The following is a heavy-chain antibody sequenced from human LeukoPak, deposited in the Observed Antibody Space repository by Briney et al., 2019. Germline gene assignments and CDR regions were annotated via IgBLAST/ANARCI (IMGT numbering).Heavy chain of an antibody. Sequence: PSETLSLTCTISGDSISSAAYYWSWVRQLPEKGLDWIGYIGYTGDTYYNPSLRSRTSISKDTSKTQFSLRLDSLTAADTAVYYCARWFGDHQGLDYWGQGTLVTVSS. V-gene: IGHV4-31*03. J-gene: IGHJ4*02. D-gene: IGHD3-10*01. CDR3: ARWFGDHQGLDY. CDR2: IGYTGDT. CDR1: GDSISSAAYY.